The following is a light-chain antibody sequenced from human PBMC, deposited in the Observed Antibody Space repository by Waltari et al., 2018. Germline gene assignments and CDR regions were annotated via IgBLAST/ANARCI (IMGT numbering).Light chain of an antibody. Sequence: QSALTQPASVSGSPGQSITISCTGTSSDVGSSNLFSWYQHHPGKAPKLLIYGGNKRPSGVSNRFSGSKSGNTASLTISGLQAEDEADYYCCSYAGASTVVFGGGTRVTVL. CDR1: SSDVGSSNL. CDR3: CSYAGASTVV. J-gene: IGLJ2*01. V-gene: IGLV2-23*01. CDR2: GGN.